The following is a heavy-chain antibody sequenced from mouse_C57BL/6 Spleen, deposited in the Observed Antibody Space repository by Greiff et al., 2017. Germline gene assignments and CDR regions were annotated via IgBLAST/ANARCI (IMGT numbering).Heavy chain of an antibody. CDR1: GFTFSNYW. CDR3: TVGYGNYEEVWFAY. V-gene: IGHV6-3*01. J-gene: IGHJ3*01. CDR2: IRLKSDNYAT. Sequence: EVKLMESGGGLVQPGGSMKLSCVASGFTFSNYWMNWVRQSPEKGLEWVAQIRLKSDNYATHYAESVKGRFTISRDDSKSSVYLQMNNLRAEDTGIYYCTVGYGNYEEVWFAYWGQGTLVTVSA. D-gene: IGHD2-1*01.